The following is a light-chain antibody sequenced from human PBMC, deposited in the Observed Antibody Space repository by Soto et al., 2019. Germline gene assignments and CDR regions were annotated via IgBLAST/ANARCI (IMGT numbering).Light chain of an antibody. CDR2: GAS. V-gene: IGKV3-15*01. CDR3: QQYDNWPHT. Sequence: EMVMTQSPATLSVSPGRRATLSCRAGRILSRNLAWYQQQPGQAPRLLIYGASTRATGIPARFSGSGSGTDFTLTISSLQSEDFAVYYCQQYDNWPHTFGQGTKLEIK. CDR1: RILSRN. J-gene: IGKJ2*01.